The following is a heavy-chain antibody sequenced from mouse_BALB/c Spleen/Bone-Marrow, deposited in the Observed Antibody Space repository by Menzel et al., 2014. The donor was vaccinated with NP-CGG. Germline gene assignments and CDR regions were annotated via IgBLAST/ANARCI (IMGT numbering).Heavy chain of an antibody. CDR2: IWAGGST. Sequence: VQGVESGPGLVAPSQSLSITRTVSGFSLTSYGVHWVRQPPGKGLEWLGVIWAGGSTNYNSALMSRLSISKDNSKSQVFLKMNSLQTDDTAMYYCARDRSYYGMDYWGQGTSVTVSS. V-gene: IGHV2-9*02. CDR1: GFSLTSYG. J-gene: IGHJ4*01. CDR3: ARDRSYYGMDY.